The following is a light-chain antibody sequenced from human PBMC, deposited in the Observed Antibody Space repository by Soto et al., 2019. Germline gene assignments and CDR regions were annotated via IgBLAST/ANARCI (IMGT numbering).Light chain of an antibody. CDR3: SSNAGSNNLGV. CDR2: EVS. V-gene: IGLV2-8*01. CDR1: SSDVGGYNY. Sequence: QSALTQPPSASGCPGQSVTISCTGTSSDVGGYNYVSWYQQHPGKAPKLMIYEVSKRPSGVPDRFSGSKSGNTASLTVSGLQAEDEADYYCSSNAGSNNLGVFGGGTKLTVL. J-gene: IGLJ3*02.